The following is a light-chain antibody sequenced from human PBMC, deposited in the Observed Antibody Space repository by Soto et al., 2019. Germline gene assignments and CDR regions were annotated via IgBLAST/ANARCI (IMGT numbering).Light chain of an antibody. CDR3: GAWDSSLTVGV. CDR1: SSNIGNNY. V-gene: IGLV1-51*01. Sequence: QSVLTQPPSVSAAPGQRVTISCSGSSSNIGNNYVSWYQQLPGTAPKLVIFDNNKRPSGIPDRFSGSKSGTSATLAITGLQTGDEADYYCGAWDSSLTVGVFGGGTKLTVL. CDR2: DNN. J-gene: IGLJ2*01.